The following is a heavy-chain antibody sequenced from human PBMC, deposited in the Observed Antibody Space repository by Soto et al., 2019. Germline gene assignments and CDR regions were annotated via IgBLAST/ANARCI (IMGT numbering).Heavy chain of an antibody. CDR1: GHLIRSAHS. CDR3: SSERCCTDGVFSNLVDP. D-gene: IGHD2-8*01. Sequence: TLSLRCSASGHLIRSAHSWGWLLNPKGKALECIGSTYHSGSTYSNPSLKSRVTISVDTYKNQFSLKLSSVSAADTAVYYCSSERCCTDGVFSNLVDPWGQVTLVTGS. V-gene: IGHV4-38-2*02. J-gene: IGHJ5*02. CDR2: TYHSGST.